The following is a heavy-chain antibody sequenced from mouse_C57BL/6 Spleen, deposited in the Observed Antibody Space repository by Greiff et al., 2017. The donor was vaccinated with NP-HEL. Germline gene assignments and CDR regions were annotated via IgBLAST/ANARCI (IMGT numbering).Heavy chain of an antibody. Sequence: EVQGVESGGGLVKPGGSLKLSCAASGFTFSSYAMSWVRQTPEKRLEWVATISDGGSYTYYPDNVKGRFTISRDNAKNNLYLQMSHLKSEDTAMYYCARGGLGSSSWSWYFDVWGTGTTVTVSS. V-gene: IGHV5-4*01. CDR1: GFTFSSYA. J-gene: IGHJ1*03. CDR2: ISDGGSYT. D-gene: IGHD1-1*01. CDR3: ARGGLGSSSWSWYFDV.